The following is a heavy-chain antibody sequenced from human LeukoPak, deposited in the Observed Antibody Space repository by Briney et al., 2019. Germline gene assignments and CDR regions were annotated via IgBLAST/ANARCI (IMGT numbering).Heavy chain of an antibody. CDR3: ARGAWATRLGS. V-gene: IGHV4-34*01. Sequence: SETLSLTCAVSGESLNSYYLSWVRQPPGEGLEWIGDIYESGSTEYNPSLKSRVSISMVPSKQQFSLSLSSVTAADTAVYYCARGAWATRLGSWGLGTPVIVSS. CDR1: GESLNSYY. CDR2: IYESGST. J-gene: IGHJ4*02. D-gene: IGHD2-15*01.